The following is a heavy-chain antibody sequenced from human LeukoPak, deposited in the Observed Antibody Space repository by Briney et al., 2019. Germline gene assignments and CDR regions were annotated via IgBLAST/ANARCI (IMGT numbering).Heavy chain of an antibody. D-gene: IGHD3-3*01. Sequence: ASVKVSCKGSGYTFTSYDSNWVRQATGQGREWMGWMNSNSGKTGCAQRFQDGVIITRNTSISTAYMELSSLRSEDTAVYYCARGSRDGGIRFLEWLNYYYYMDVWGKGTTVTVSS. CDR3: ARGSRDGGIRFLEWLNYYYYMDV. CDR2: MNSNSGKT. J-gene: IGHJ6*03. CDR1: GYTFTSYD. V-gene: IGHV1-8*03.